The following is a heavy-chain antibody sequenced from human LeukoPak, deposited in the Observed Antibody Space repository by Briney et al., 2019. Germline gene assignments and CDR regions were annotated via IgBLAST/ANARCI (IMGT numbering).Heavy chain of an antibody. Sequence: GGSLRLSCAASGFTFSSYAMHWVRQAPGKGLEWVAVISYDGSNKYYADSVKGRFTISRDNSKNTLYLQMNSLRVEDTAVYYCAREVISSGWRGGFDYWGQGTLVTVSS. CDR1: GFTFSSYA. J-gene: IGHJ4*02. CDR2: ISYDGSNK. V-gene: IGHV3-30-3*01. CDR3: AREVISSGWRGGFDY. D-gene: IGHD6-19*01.